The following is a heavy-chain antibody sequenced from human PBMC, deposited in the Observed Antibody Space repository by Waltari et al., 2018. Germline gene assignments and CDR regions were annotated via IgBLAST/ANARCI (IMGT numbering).Heavy chain of an antibody. J-gene: IGHJ3*02. V-gene: IGHV4-39*07. CDR3: ARDVGDAFDI. D-gene: IGHD2-15*01. CDR2: IDYSGST. CDR1: GGSLSSSSYY. Sequence: QLQLQESGPGLVKPSETLSLTCTVSGGSLSSSSYYWGGIRQPPGKGLEWIGSIDYSGSTNYNPSLKSRVTISVDTAKNQVSRKLSSVTAADTAVYYCARDVGDAFDIWGQGTMVTVSS.